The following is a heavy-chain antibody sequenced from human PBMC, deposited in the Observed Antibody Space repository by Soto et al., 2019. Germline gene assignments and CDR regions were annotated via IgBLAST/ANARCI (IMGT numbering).Heavy chain of an antibody. Sequence: EVQLVESGGGLVQPGGSLRLSCAASGFTFSSYAMSWVRQPPGKGLEWVSTISASGGSTYHADSVKGLFTISRDNAKNTLDLQMNSLRDGDTAAYYCARVMRGSGSCHIYGVDVWGQGATV. CDR1: GFTFSSYA. J-gene: IGHJ6*01. CDR2: ISASGGST. V-gene: IGHV3-23*04. CDR3: ARVMRGSGSCHIYGVDV. D-gene: IGHD3-10*01.